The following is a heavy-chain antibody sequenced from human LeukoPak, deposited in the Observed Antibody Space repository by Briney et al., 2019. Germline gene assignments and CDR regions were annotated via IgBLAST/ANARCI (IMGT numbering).Heavy chain of an antibody. CDR2: IIPIFGTA. J-gene: IGHJ4*02. Sequence: SVKVSCKASGGTFSSYAISWVRQAPGQGLEWMGRIIPIFGTANYAQKFQGRVTITTDESTSTAYMELSRLRSDDTAVYYCASRSSARLIDYWGQGTLVTVSS. CDR1: GGTFSSYA. V-gene: IGHV1-69*05. CDR3: ASRSSARLIDY.